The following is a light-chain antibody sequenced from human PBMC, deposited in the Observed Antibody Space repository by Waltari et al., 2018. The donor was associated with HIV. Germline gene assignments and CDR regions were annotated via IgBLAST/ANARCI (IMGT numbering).Light chain of an antibody. CDR3: QSYDSSLRGGV. CDR1: NSNLGAASD. V-gene: IGLV1-40*01. Sequence: QSVLTQPHSVSGAPGERATISCPGSNSNLGAASDVHWDQQLPGTAPKVLIYANNNRPSGVPDRFSGSKSVTSASLAITGLQAEDEADYYCQSYDSSLRGGVFGTGTKVTVL. CDR2: ANN. J-gene: IGLJ1*01.